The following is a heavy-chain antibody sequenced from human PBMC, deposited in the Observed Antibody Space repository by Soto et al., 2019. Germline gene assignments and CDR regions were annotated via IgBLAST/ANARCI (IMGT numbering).Heavy chain of an antibody. Sequence: PSETLCLACVVSVGSISISNWWSWVRQPPGKGLEWIGEMYHSGSTNYNPSLKSRVTISVDKSKKQFSLKLSSVTAADTAVYYCASTLNDDVDYWGQGTLVTVSS. J-gene: IGHJ4*02. V-gene: IGHV4-4*02. CDR1: VGSISISNW. CDR3: ASTLNDDVDY. D-gene: IGHD4-17*01. CDR2: MYHSGST.